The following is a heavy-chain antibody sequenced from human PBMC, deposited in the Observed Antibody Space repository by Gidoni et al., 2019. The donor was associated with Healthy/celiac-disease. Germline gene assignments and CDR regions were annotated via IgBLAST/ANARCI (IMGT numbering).Heavy chain of an antibody. J-gene: IGHJ4*02. D-gene: IGHD6-13*01. CDR1: GGSFSGYY. V-gene: IGHV4-34*01. CDR2: INHSGST. CDR3: ARGESAGIAGH. Sequence: QVQLQQWGAGLLKPSETLSLTCAVYGGSFSGYYWSWIRQPPGKGLEWIGEINHSGSTNYHPSLKRRVTISVDTSKNQFSLKLSSVTAADTAVYYCARGESAGIAGHWGQGTLVTVSS.